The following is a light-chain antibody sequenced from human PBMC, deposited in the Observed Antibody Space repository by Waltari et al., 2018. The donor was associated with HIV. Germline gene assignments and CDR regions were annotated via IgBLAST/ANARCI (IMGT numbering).Light chain of an antibody. CDR3: QQYGTSPLT. J-gene: IGKJ4*01. CDR1: QSLSGTY. CDR2: AVS. Sequence: EIVLTQSPGTLSLSPGERATLSCRASQSLSGTYLAWYQHKPGQAPRLLIHAVSSRATGIPDRVTGSGSGTDFTLTISGLEPEDFAVYFCQQYGTSPLTFGGGTKVEMK. V-gene: IGKV3-20*01.